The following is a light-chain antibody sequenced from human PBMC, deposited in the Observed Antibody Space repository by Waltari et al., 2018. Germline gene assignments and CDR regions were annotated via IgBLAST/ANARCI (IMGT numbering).Light chain of an antibody. CDR1: SPKIGNNP. CDR2: KTV. CDR3: AAWDDSLNVWV. V-gene: IGLV1-44*01. Sequence: QSVLTQPPSASGTPGQRVTISCSGSSPKIGNNPVNWYRQLPGMAPQLLIYKTVQRPSGVPDRFSASKSGTSASLAISGLQSEDEADYYCAAWDDSLNVWVFGGGTKLTVL. J-gene: IGLJ3*02.